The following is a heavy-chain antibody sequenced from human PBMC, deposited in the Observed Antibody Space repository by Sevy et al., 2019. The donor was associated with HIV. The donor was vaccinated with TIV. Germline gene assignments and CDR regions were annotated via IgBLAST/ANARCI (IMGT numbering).Heavy chain of an antibody. CDR2: MYHSGST. CDR3: ARDAILLWFGELLNWFDP. V-gene: IGHV4-38-2*02. D-gene: IGHD3-10*01. J-gene: IGHJ5*02. CDR1: GYSISSGYY. Sequence: SETLSLTCAVSGYSISSGYYWGWIRQPLGKGLEWIGSMYHSGSTHYNPSLKSRVTISVDTSKNQFSPKLSSVTAADTAVYYCARDAILLWFGELLNWFDPWGQGTLVTVSS.